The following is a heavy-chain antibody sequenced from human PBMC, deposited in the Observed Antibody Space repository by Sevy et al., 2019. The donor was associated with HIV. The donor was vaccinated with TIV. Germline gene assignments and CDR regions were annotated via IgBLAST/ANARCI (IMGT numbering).Heavy chain of an antibody. CDR3: ARVAIVVVPAAQLDY. J-gene: IGHJ4*02. Sequence: GESLKISCAASGFTFSSYSMNWVRQAPGKGLEWVSSISSSSSYIYYADSVKGRFTISRDNAKNSLYLQMNSLRAEDTAVYYCARVAIVVVPAAQLDYWGQGTLVTVSS. V-gene: IGHV3-21*01. D-gene: IGHD2-2*01. CDR2: ISSSSSYI. CDR1: GFTFSSYS.